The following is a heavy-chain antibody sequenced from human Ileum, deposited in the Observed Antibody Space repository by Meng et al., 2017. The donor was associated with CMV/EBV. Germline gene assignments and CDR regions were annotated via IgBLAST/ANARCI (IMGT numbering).Heavy chain of an antibody. V-gene: IGHV1-69*08. D-gene: IGHD5-18*01. CDR3: ATSLDTSMVPLAGS. CDR1: GGTLSRST. Sequence: SVKVSCKASGGTLSRSTISWVRQAPGQGLEWMGRFNSILGSSNYAQRFQGRVTITADKSTNTAYMELTNLRSEDTAVFYCATSLDTSMVPLAGSWGQGTLVTVSS. CDR2: FNSILGSS. J-gene: IGHJ5*02.